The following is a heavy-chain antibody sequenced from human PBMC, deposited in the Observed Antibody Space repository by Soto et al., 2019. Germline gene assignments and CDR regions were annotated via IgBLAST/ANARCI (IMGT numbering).Heavy chain of an antibody. Sequence: QVQLVQSGAEVKKPGASVKVSCKASGYTFTSYAMHWVRQAPVQRLEWMGWINAGNGNTKYSQKFQGRVTITRDTSASTAYMELSSLRSEDTAVYYCARGHRAVVYSYGYYFDYWCQGTLVTVSS. D-gene: IGHD5-18*01. CDR2: INAGNGNT. CDR3: ARGHRAVVYSYGYYFDY. V-gene: IGHV1-3*01. CDR1: GYTFTSYA. J-gene: IGHJ4*02.